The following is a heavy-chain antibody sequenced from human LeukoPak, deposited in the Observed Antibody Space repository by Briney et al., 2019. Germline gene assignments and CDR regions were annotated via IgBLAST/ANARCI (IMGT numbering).Heavy chain of an antibody. V-gene: IGHV3-30*01. J-gene: IGHJ4*02. CDR2: ISYDGSNK. D-gene: IGHD2-15*01. CDR1: GFTFSSYA. Sequence: TGGSLRLSCAASGFTFSSYAMHRVRQAPGKGLEWVAGISYDGSNKYYADSVKGRFTISRDNSKKTLYLQMNSLRAEDTAVYYCARGVGAYFDYWGQGTLVTVSS. CDR3: ARGVGAYFDY.